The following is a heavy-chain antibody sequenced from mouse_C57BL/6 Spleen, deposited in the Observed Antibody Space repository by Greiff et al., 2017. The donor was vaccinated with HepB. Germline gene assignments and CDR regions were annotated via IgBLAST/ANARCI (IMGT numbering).Heavy chain of an antibody. J-gene: IGHJ1*03. Sequence: VQLQQPGAELVMPGASVKLSCKASGYTFTSYWMHWVKQRPGQGLEWIGEIDPSDSYTNYNQKFKGKSTLTVDKSSSTAYMQLSSLTSEDSAVYYCARSYYSNYYWYFDVWGTGTTVTVSS. CDR1: GYTFTSYW. V-gene: IGHV1-69*01. CDR2: IDPSDSYT. D-gene: IGHD2-5*01. CDR3: ARSYYSNYYWYFDV.